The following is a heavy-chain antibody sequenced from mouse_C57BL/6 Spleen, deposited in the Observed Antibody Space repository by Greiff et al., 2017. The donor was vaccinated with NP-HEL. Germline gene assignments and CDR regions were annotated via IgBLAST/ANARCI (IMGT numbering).Heavy chain of an antibody. D-gene: IGHD2-4*01. V-gene: IGHV1-7*01. Sequence: QVQLKESGAELAKPGASVKLSCKASGYTFTSYWMHWVKQRPGQGLEWIGYINPSSGYTKYNEKFKDKATLTADKSSSTAYMQLSSLTYEDSALYYCARGLMGAMDYWGQGTSVTVSS. CDR1: GYTFTSYW. CDR2: INPSSGYT. J-gene: IGHJ4*01. CDR3: ARGLMGAMDY.